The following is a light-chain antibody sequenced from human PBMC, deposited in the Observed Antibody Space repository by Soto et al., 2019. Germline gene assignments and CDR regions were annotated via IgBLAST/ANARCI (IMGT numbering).Light chain of an antibody. CDR1: QSVSIH. V-gene: IGKV3-15*01. CDR3: QHHDAWPYT. CDR2: GAS. J-gene: IGKJ2*01. Sequence: ETVMTQSPGTLSVSLGERATLSCRASQSVSIHLAWYQQKPGQAPRLLIYGASTRATGIPARFSGSGSGTEFTLTISSLQSEDFAVYYCQHHDAWPYTFGQGTKLEIK.